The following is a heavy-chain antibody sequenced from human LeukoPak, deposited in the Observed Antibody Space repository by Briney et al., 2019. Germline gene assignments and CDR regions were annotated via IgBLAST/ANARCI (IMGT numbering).Heavy chain of an antibody. CDR2: INVDSGDT. J-gene: IGHJ4*02. V-gene: IGHV1-2*02. CDR1: GYTFTGYY. D-gene: IGHD2-2*01. CDR3: ARVAFLPVPMSFFGY. Sequence: GASVKVSCKASGYTFTGYYIHWVRQAPGQGLEWMGWINVDSGDTKFSEKFQGRVTITRDTSISTAYMDLTRLRSDDTAVYYCARVAFLPVPMSFFGYWGQGTLVTVSS.